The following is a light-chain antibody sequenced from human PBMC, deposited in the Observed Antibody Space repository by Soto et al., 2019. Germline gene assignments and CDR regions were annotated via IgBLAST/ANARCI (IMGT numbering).Light chain of an antibody. V-gene: IGLV4-60*02. CDR2: LEGSGSY. CDR3: ENWDSNTLWV. Sequence: QLVLTQSSSASASLGSSVKLTCTLSSGHSSYIIAWHQQQPGKAPRYLMKLEGSGSYNKGSGVPDRFSGSSSGADRYLTISNLQFEDEADHYCENWDSNTLWVFGGGTKLTVL. CDR1: SGHSSYI. J-gene: IGLJ3*02.